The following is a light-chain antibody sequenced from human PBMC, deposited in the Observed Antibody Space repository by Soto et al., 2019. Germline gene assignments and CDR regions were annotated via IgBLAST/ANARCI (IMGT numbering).Light chain of an antibody. CDR2: KAS. CDR3: LQEYNYPRT. J-gene: IGKJ1*01. CDR1: QSISSW. V-gene: IGKV1-5*03. Sequence: DIQMTQSPSTLSASVGDRVTITCRASQSISSWLAWYQQKPGKAPKLLIYKASSLESGVPSRFSGSGSGTEFTLTISNLQAEDFATYYCLQEYNYPRTFGQGTKVDIK.